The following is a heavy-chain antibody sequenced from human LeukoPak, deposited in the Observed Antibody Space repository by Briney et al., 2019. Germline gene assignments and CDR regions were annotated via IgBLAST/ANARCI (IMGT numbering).Heavy chain of an antibody. CDR3: TRVGYIDEGIDY. CDR2: IKQDGNKK. Sequence: GGSLKLSCVASGFPFSSYWMTWVRQAPGKGLEWVANIKQDGNKKSYVDSVKGRFTISRDNAKNSLYLQMNSLRAEDTAIYYCTRVGYIDEGIDYWGQGTLVTVSS. J-gene: IGHJ4*02. CDR1: GFPFSSYW. D-gene: IGHD5-24*01. V-gene: IGHV3-7*04.